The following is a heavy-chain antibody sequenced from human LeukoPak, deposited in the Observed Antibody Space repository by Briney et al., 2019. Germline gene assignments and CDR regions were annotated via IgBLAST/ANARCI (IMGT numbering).Heavy chain of an antibody. V-gene: IGHV4-34*01. D-gene: IGHD6-13*01. J-gene: IGHJ4*02. Sequence: SETLSLTCAVYGGSFSGYYWSWIRQPPGKGLEWIGEINHSGSTNYNPSLKSRVTISVDTSKNQFSLKLSSVTAADTAVYYCARSRIAAGAPSFDSWGQGTLVTVSS. CDR2: INHSGST. CDR3: ARSRIAAGAPSFDS. CDR1: GGSFSGYY.